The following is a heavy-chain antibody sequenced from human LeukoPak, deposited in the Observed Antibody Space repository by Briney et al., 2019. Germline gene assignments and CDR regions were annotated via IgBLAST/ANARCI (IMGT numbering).Heavy chain of an antibody. CDR2: IYYSGST. Sequence: SETLSLTCTVSGGSISSGGYYWSWIRQHPGKGLEWIGYIYYSGSTYYNPSLKRRVTISVDTSKNQFSLKLSSVTAADTAVYYCASMDSYGDYVGWYFDLWGRGTLVTVSS. V-gene: IGHV4-31*03. D-gene: IGHD4-17*01. CDR3: ASMDSYGDYVGWYFDL. CDR1: GGSISSGGYY. J-gene: IGHJ2*01.